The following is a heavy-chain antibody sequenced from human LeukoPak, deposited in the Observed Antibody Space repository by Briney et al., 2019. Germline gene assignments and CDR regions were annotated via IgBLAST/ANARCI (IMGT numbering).Heavy chain of an antibody. CDR2: ISYDGSNK. CDR1: GFTFSSYG. V-gene: IGHV3-30*18. Sequence: PGRSLRLSCAASGFTFSSYGMHWVRQAPGKGLEWVAVISYDGSNKYYADSVKGRFTISRDNSKNTLYLQMNTLRPEDTAVYYCAKDALARGVIPSYYFDYWGQGTLVTVSS. J-gene: IGHJ4*02. CDR3: AKDALARGVIPSYYFDY. D-gene: IGHD3-10*01.